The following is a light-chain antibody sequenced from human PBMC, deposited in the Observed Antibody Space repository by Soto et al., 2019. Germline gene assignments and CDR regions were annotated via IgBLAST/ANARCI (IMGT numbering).Light chain of an antibody. J-gene: IGKJ1*01. V-gene: IGKV3-15*01. CDR2: GAY. Sequence: EIGMTQSPATLSVSPGERATLSCRASQSVSSNLAWYQQKPGQAPRLLISGAYTSATGIPARFSGSGSGTEFTLTISSLQSEDFAVYYCQQFNSWPRTFGQGTRWIS. CDR3: QQFNSWPRT. CDR1: QSVSSN.